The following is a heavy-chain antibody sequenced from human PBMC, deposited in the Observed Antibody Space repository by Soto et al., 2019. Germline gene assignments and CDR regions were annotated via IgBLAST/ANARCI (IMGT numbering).Heavy chain of an antibody. J-gene: IGHJ4*02. D-gene: IGHD3-16*01. Sequence: VQLVESGGGLIQPGGSLRLSCAASGFTVSNNHMTWVRQAAGKGLELVSFVHGGGSTSYADSVKGRSTISRDNSKNTGYSNMDCLSAEDTSRDYWAGRLTTGASLDYWGRGTLVTVSS. V-gene: IGHV3-53*01. CDR2: VHGGGST. CDR1: GFTVSNNH. CDR3: AGRLTTGASLDY.